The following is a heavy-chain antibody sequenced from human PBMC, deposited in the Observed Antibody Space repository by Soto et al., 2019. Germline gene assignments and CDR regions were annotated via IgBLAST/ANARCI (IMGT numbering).Heavy chain of an antibody. Sequence: EAQLVESGGGLVKPGESVRLACTGSGFTFANTWLNWVRQAPGRGLEWVGRIKTKAGGGAADYAPLVRGRFSMSRDDSIQTAYLQMNSLGVEDTAVYSCTAERILVNYLWVGWFDTWGQGALVTVSS. CDR1: GFTFANTW. CDR2: IKTKAGGGAA. V-gene: IGHV3-15*07. D-gene: IGHD1-7*01. CDR3: TAERILVNYLWVGWFDT. J-gene: IGHJ5*02.